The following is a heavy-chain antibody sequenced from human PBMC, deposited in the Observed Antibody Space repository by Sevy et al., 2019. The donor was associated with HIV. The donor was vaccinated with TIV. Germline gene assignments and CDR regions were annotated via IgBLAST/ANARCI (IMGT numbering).Heavy chain of an antibody. Sequence: ASVKVSCKASGGTFNTFAILWVRQAPGQGLEWMGGINPPFGTRNYAQNFQGRVTITEDESTTTGYMELSSLRHDDTAVYYCARDRGFSSTSGYGMDVWGQGTTVTVSS. J-gene: IGHJ6*02. CDR3: ARDRGFSSTSGYGMDV. CDR1: GGTFNTFA. V-gene: IGHV1-69*13. D-gene: IGHD2-2*01. CDR2: INPPFGTR.